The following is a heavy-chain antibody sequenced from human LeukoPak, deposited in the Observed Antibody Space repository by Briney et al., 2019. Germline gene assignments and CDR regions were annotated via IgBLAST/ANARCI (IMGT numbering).Heavy chain of an antibody. Sequence: SETLFLTCTVSGVSISTSTYYWGWIRRPPGKGLEYIGNIYYSGITYYNPSLKSRVTMSLDTSKNQFSLNMSTVTAADTAVYYCARNGAGWYFDYWGQGTLVTVSS. D-gene: IGHD1-26*01. CDR2: IYYSGIT. J-gene: IGHJ4*02. CDR1: GVSISTSTYY. CDR3: ARNGAGWYFDY. V-gene: IGHV4-39*07.